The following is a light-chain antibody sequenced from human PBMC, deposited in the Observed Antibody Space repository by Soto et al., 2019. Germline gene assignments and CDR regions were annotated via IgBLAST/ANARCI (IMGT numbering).Light chain of an antibody. CDR3: QQYGGSPYT. CDR2: GAS. Sequence: EIVLTQSPGTLSLSPGERATLSCRASQSVRSNYLAWYQQKPGQAPRLLIYGASSRATGIPDRFSGTGSGTDSTLSISRLEPEDFAVYYCQQYGGSPYTFGQGTKLEIK. V-gene: IGKV3-20*01. J-gene: IGKJ2*01. CDR1: QSVRSNY.